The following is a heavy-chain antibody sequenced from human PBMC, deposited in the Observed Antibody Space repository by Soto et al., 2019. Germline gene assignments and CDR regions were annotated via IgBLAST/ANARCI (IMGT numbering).Heavy chain of an antibody. CDR1: GGTFSSYA. J-gene: IGHJ6*02. CDR3: ASSVRGSYAYYYYYGMDV. CDR2: IIPIFGTA. V-gene: IGHV1-69*13. D-gene: IGHD1-26*01. Sequence: SVKVSCKASGGTFSSYAISWVRQAPGRGLEWMGGIIPIFGTANYAQKFQGRVTITADESTSTAYMELSSLRSEDTAVYYCASSVRGSYAYYYYYGMDVWGQGTTVTVSS.